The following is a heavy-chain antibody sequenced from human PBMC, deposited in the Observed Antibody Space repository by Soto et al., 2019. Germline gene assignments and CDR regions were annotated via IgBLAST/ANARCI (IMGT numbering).Heavy chain of an antibody. CDR1: GFTFSKYG. CDR2: VRSDEDTT. D-gene: IGHD1-26*01. Sequence: EVQVLASGGGLVQPGGSLRLSCAGSGFTFSKYGMNWVRQAPGKGLEWVSGVRSDEDTTYNAESVKGRFTVSRDTSKNTVYLQMNSLRVGDTAVYYCAKGKGIGATPDGANSWGQGTLVTVSP. V-gene: IGHV3-23*01. J-gene: IGHJ4*02. CDR3: AKGKGIGATPDGANS.